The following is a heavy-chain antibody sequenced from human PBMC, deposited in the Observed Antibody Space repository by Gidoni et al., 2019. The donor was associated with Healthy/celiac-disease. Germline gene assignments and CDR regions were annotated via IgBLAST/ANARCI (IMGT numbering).Heavy chain of an antibody. D-gene: IGHD4-17*01. J-gene: IGHJ5*02. CDR1: GGSISSSSYY. CDR2: IYYSGST. CDR3: ARGGGTVTTWTPPTLHRTWFDP. Sequence: QLQLQESGPGLVKPSETLSLTCTVSGGSISSSSYYWGWIRQPPGKGLEWIGSIYYSGSTYYNPSLKSRVTISVDTSKNQFSLKLSSVTAADTAVYYCARGGGTVTTWTPPTLHRTWFDPWGQGTLVTVSS. V-gene: IGHV4-39*07.